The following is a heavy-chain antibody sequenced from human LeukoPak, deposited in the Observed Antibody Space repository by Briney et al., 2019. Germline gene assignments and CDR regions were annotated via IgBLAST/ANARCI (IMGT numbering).Heavy chain of an antibody. Sequence: PGGSLRLSCAASGFTFSSYSMNWLRQAPGKGLEWVSYISSSSSTIYYADSVKGRFTISRDNGKNSLYLQMNSLRAEDTAVYYCASQLGDASDIWGQGTMVTVSS. CDR1: GFTFSSYS. CDR3: ASQLGDASDI. CDR2: ISSSSSTI. D-gene: IGHD6-13*01. V-gene: IGHV3-48*01. J-gene: IGHJ3*02.